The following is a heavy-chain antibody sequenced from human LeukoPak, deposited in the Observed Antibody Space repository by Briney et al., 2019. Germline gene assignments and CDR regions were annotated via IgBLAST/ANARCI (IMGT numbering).Heavy chain of an antibody. CDR1: GGSFSGYY. CDR2: INHSGST. D-gene: IGHD6-19*01. CDR3: ARFPLAVAGTH. Sequence: SETLSLTCAVYGGSFSGYYWSWIRQPPGKGLEWIGEINHSGSTNYNPSLKSRVTISVDTSKNQFSLKLSSVTAADTAVYYCARFPLAVAGTHWGQGTLVTVSS. J-gene: IGHJ4*02. V-gene: IGHV4-34*01.